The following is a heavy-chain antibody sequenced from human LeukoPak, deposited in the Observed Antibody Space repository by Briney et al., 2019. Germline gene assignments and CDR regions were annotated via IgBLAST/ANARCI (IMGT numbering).Heavy chain of an antibody. CDR3: ARDWAITMIVVADDY. CDR1: GYTFTSYG. Sequence: ASVKVSCKASGYTFTSYGVSWVRQAPGQGLEWMGWISAYNGNTNYAQKLQGRVTMPTDTSTSTAYMELSRLRSDDTAVYYCARDWAITMIVVADDYWGQGTLVTVSS. J-gene: IGHJ4*02. CDR2: ISAYNGNT. V-gene: IGHV1-18*01. D-gene: IGHD3-22*01.